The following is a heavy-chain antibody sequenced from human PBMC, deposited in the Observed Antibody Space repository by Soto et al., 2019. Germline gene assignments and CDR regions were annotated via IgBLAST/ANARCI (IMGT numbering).Heavy chain of an antibody. CDR3: ARVPDR. CDR2: IYHSGST. J-gene: IGHJ4*02. V-gene: IGHV4-30-2*01. CDR1: GGSISDDTYY. Sequence: PSETLSLTCTVSGGSISDDTYYWGWIRQPPGKGLEWIGYIYHSGSTYYNPSLKSRVTISVDRSKNQFSLKLSSVTAADTAVYYCARVPDRWGQGTLVTVSS.